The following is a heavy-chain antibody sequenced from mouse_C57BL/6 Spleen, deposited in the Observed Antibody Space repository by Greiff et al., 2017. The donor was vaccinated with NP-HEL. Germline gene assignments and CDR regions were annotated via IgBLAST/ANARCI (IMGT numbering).Heavy chain of an antibody. V-gene: IGHV1-78*01. Sequence: VQLQQSEAELVKPGASVKISCKASGYTFTDNTIHWMKQRPEQGLEWIGYIYPRDGSTKYNEKFKGKATLTADKSSRTAYMQLNSLTSEDSAVYFCARRYYYDYDVAYWGHGTTLTVSS. J-gene: IGHJ2*01. CDR3: ARRYYYDYDVAY. CDR1: GYTFTDNT. CDR2: IYPRDGST. D-gene: IGHD2-4*01.